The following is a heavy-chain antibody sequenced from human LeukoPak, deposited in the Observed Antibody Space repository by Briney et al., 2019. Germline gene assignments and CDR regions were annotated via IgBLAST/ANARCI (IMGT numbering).Heavy chain of an antibody. D-gene: IGHD4-17*01. CDR2: IIPIFGTA. Sequence: VASVKVSCKASGGTFSSYAISWVRQAPGQGLEWMGRIIPIFGTANYAQKFQGRVTITTDESTSTAYMELSSLRSEDTAVYYCARDQDFGPQYGDYQYYFDYWGQGTLVTVSS. V-gene: IGHV1-69*05. J-gene: IGHJ4*02. CDR3: ARDQDFGPQYGDYQYYFDY. CDR1: GGTFSSYA.